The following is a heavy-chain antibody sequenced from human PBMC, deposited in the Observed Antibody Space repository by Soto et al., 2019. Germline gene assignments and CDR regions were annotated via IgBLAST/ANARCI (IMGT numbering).Heavy chain of an antibody. CDR1: GFSLSTSGVV. V-gene: IGHV2-5*01. CDR3: ARRRGYNWNNPAFDY. D-gene: IGHD1-20*01. Sequence: ESGPTLVNPTQTLTLTCTFSGFSLSTSGVVVGWIRQPPGKAREWLALIYWNDDKKYSPSLKSRLGITKDTFRNQVVLTMTNVDPLDTATYYCARRRGYNWNNPAFDYWGEGALVTVYS. CDR2: IYWNDDK. J-gene: IGHJ4*02.